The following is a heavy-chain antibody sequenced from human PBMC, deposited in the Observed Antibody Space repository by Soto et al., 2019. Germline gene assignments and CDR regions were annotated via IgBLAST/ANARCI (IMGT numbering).Heavy chain of an antibody. Sequence: ASVKVSCKASGYTFTNYYIHWLRQAPGQGLEWMGMINPSGGTTSYAQNFQGRITMTRDTSTSTVYMELSSLTSDDTAIYYCTTLAVPTYWGQGTLVTVSS. CDR2: INPSGGTT. CDR1: GYTFTNYY. V-gene: IGHV1-46*01. J-gene: IGHJ4*02. CDR3: TTLAVPTY. D-gene: IGHD6-19*01.